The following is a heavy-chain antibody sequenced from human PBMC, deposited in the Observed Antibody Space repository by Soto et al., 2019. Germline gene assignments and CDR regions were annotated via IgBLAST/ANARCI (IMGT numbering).Heavy chain of an antibody. J-gene: IGHJ1*01. CDR2: IYYRGST. CDR3: ASSYYYDSSGYYYAHFQH. V-gene: IGHV4-31*03. D-gene: IGHD3-22*01. Sequence: SETLSLTCTVSGGSISSGGYYWSWIHQHPGKGLEWIGYIYYRGSTYYNPSLKSRVTISVDTSKNQFSLKLSSVTAADTAVYYCASSYYYDSSGYYYAHFQHWGQGTLVTVSS. CDR1: GGSISSGGYY.